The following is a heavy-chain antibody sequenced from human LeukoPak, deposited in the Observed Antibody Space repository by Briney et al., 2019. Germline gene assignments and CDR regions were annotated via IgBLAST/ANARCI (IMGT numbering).Heavy chain of an antibody. CDR2: ISSSGNTI. Sequence: GGSLRLSCAASGFTFSSYSMNWLRHAPGKGLGWVSYISSSGNTIDYADSVKGRFTISRDNAKNSLYLQMVSLRAEDAAVYYCARLRGYSDGYGDYWGQGTLVTVSS. V-gene: IGHV3-48*04. CDR1: GFTFSSYS. J-gene: IGHJ4*02. D-gene: IGHD5-18*01. CDR3: ARLRGYSDGYGDY.